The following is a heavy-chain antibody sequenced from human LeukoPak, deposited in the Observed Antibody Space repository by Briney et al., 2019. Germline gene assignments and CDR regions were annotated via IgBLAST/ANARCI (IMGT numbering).Heavy chain of an antibody. J-gene: IGHJ4*02. Sequence: SVKVSCKASGGTFSSYAISWVRQAPGQGLEWMGGIIPIFGTANYAQKFQGRVTMTRDMSTSTVYMELSSLRSEDTAVYYCARVRPDSSSWYNFDYWGQGTLVTVSS. CDR2: IIPIFGTA. CDR1: GGTFSSYA. V-gene: IGHV1-69*05. D-gene: IGHD6-13*01. CDR3: ARVRPDSSSWYNFDY.